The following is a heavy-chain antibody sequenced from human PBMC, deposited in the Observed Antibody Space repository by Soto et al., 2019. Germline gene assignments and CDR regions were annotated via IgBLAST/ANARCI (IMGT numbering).Heavy chain of an antibody. D-gene: IGHD1-26*01. V-gene: IGHV4-59*01. Sequence: SETLSLTCTVSGGSISSYYWSWIRQPPGKGLEWIGYIYYSGSTNYNPSLKSRVTISVDTSKNQFSLKLSSVTAADTAVYYCPSSRRGGWWELHRVDYWGQGTLVTV. CDR1: GGSISSYY. CDR2: IYYSGST. CDR3: PSSRRGGWWELHRVDY. J-gene: IGHJ4*02.